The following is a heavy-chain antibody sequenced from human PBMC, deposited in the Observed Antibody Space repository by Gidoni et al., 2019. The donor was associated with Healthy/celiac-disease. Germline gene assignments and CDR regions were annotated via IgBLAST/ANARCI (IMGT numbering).Heavy chain of an antibody. CDR2: ISYDGSNK. V-gene: IGHV3-30*18. CDR1: GFTFSSYG. J-gene: IGHJ4*02. CDR3: ANLRMGADY. D-gene: IGHD1-26*01. Sequence: QVQLVESGGGVVQPGRSLRLSCAASGFTFSSYGMHWVRQAPGKGLEWVAVISYDGSNKYYADSVKGRFTISRDNSKNTLYLQMNSLRAEDTAVYYCANLRMGADYWGQGTLVTVSS.